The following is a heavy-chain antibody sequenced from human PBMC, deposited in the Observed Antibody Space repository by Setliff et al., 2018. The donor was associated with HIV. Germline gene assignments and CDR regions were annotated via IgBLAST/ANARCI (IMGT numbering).Heavy chain of an antibody. CDR2: INVGNGDT. D-gene: IGHD3-10*01. V-gene: IGHV1-3*01. CDR1: GYTFTTYS. J-gene: IGHJ4*02. Sequence: ASVKVSCKASGYTFTTYSMHWVRQAPGHSLEWMGWINVGNGDTKYSQELQGRISITRDTSANTAYMELSSLRSDDTAVYFCARGALLAVFDFDHWGQGTLVTVSS. CDR3: ARGALLAVFDFDH.